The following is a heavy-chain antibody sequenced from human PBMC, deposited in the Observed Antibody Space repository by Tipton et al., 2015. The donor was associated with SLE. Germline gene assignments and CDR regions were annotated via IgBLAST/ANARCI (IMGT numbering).Heavy chain of an antibody. CDR2: INYSGNI. V-gene: IGHV4-59*01. Sequence: QLVQSGPEVKPSETLSLTCTVSGGSISGYYWNWIRQPPGKGLEWVGYINYSGNINYNPSLKSRVTISVDTSKTHFSLRLNSVTAADTAVYYCARSRYSSSSYYYYYMDVWGKGTTVTVSS. CDR3: ARSRYSSSSYYYYYMDV. D-gene: IGHD6-6*01. CDR1: GGSISGYY. J-gene: IGHJ6*03.